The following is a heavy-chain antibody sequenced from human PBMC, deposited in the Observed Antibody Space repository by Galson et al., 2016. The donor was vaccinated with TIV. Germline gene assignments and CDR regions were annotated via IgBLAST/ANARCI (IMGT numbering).Heavy chain of an antibody. CDR3: ARNQGSYYDSSGSYYNWFDP. V-gene: IGHV1-2*02. Sequence: SVKVSCKASGYTFSGHFIHWVRQAPGQGLEWMGWINPSTGDTRYAQKFQGRVTMTREKSTCTAYMDLNRLRSDDTAVYYCARNQGSYYDSSGSYYNWFDPWGQGTRVTVSS. D-gene: IGHD3-22*01. CDR1: GYTFSGHF. CDR2: INPSTGDT. J-gene: IGHJ5*02.